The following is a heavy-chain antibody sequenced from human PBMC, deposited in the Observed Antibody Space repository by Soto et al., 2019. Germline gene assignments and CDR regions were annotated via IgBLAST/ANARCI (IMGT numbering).Heavy chain of an antibody. CDR2: IYYSGST. CDR1: GGSISSYY. V-gene: IGHV4-59*01. J-gene: IGHJ5*01. Sequence: SVTLSLTCTVSGGSISSYYWSWIRQPPGKGLEWIGYIYYSGSTNYNPSLKSRVTISVDTSKNQFSLKLSSVTAADTAVYYCARGADWFDSWGQGTLVTVSS. CDR3: ARGADWFDS.